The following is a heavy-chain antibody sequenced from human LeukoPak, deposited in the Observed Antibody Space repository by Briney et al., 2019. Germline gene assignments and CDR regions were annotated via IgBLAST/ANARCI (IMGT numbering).Heavy chain of an antibody. CDR3: ARDGGWYQLLWWFDP. CDR1: GYTFTGYY. D-gene: IGHD2-2*01. V-gene: IGHV1-2*02. CDR2: INPKSGAT. Sequence: ASVKVSCKASGYTFTGYYMHWVRQAPGRGLEWMGWINPKSGATKYAQKFQGRVTMTRDTSISTAYMEVSRLRSDDTAVYYCARDGGWYQLLWWFDPWGQGTLVTVPS. J-gene: IGHJ5*02.